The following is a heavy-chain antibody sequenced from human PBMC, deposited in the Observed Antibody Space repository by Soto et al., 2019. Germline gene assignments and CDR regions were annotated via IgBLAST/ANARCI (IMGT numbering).Heavy chain of an antibody. D-gene: IGHD2-21*02. CDR1: GGTFSSYT. J-gene: IGHJ6*02. V-gene: IGHV1-69*02. CDR2: IIPILGIA. CDR3: ATGGNSRYYYGMDV. Sequence: QVQLVQSGAEVKKPGSSVKVSCKASGGTFSSYTISWVRQAPGQGLEWMGRIIPILGIANYAQKLQGRVTITADKSTSTAYMELSSLRSEDTAVYYCATGGNSRYYYGMDVWGQGTTVTVSS.